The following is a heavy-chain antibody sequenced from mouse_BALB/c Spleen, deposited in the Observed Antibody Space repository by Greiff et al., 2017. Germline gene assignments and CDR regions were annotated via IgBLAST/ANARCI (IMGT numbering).Heavy chain of an antibody. CDR2: IDPSDSYT. CDR3: TRKEENSSSYEYFDV. J-gene: IGHJ1*01. D-gene: IGHD3-1*01. Sequence: QVQLQQPGAELVKPGASVKMSCKASGYTFTSYWMHWVKQRPGQGLEWIGTIDPSDSYTSYNQKFKGKATLAVDTSSSTAYMQLSSLTSEDSAVFYWTRKEENSSSYEYFDVWGAGTTVTVSS. CDR1: GYTFTSYW. V-gene: IGHV1S127*01.